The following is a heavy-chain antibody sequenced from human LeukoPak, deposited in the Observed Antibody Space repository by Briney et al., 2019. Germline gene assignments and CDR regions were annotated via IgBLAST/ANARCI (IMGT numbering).Heavy chain of an antibody. CDR1: GYSISSGYY. Sequence: TSETLSLTCAVSGYSISSGYYWGWIRQPPGKGLEWIGSIYHSGSTYCNPSLKSRVTISVDTSKNQFSLKLSSVTAADTAVYYCARHRACSSTSCYTGLFDYWGQGTLVTVSS. J-gene: IGHJ4*02. V-gene: IGHV4-38-2*01. CDR2: IYHSGST. CDR3: ARHRACSSTSCYTGLFDY. D-gene: IGHD2-2*02.